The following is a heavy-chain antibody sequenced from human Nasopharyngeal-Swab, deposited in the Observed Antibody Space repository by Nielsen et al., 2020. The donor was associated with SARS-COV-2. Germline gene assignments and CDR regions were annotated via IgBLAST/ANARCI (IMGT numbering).Heavy chain of an antibody. D-gene: IGHD1-26*01. J-gene: IGHJ4*02. CDR3: ATSRWEMFPEY. CDR2: FDPEDGET. CDR1: GDTLTELS. V-gene: IGHV1-24*01. Sequence: ASVKVSCKVSGDTLTELSMHWVRQAPGKGLEWMGGFDPEDGETIYAQKFQGRVTMTEDTFTDTAYMELRSLKSEDTAVYYCATSRWEMFPEYWGQGTLVTVSS.